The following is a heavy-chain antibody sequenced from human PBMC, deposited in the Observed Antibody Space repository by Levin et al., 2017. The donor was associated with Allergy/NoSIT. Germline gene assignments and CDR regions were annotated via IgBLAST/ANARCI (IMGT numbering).Heavy chain of an antibody. D-gene: IGHD1-26*01. CDR2: IHPNTGGT. CDR1: GYTFTDYY. J-gene: IGHJ4*02. Sequence: GESLKISCKASGYTFTDYYIHWVRRAPGQGLEWMGWIHPNTGGTKSPQKFQGRVTMTRDMSRDMSIITAYVELNWLTFDDTAVYFCAIKQVGGHDWHWGQGALVTVSS. CDR3: AIKQVGGHDWH. V-gene: IGHV1-2*02.